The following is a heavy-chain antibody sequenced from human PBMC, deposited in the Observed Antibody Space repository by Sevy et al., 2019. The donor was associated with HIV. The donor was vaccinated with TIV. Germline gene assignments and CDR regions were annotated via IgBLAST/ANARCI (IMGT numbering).Heavy chain of an antibody. CDR2: ISRSSTYI. CDR3: AREGAAAGPSYFDY. CDR1: GFTFSSYS. V-gene: IGHV3-21*01. J-gene: IGHJ4*02. Sequence: GGSLRLSCAASGFTFSSYSMNWVRQAPGKGLEWVSFISRSSTYIYYADSVKGRFTFSRDNAKNSPYLQMNSLRAEDTAVYYCAREGAAAGPSYFDYWGQGILVTVSS. D-gene: IGHD6-13*01.